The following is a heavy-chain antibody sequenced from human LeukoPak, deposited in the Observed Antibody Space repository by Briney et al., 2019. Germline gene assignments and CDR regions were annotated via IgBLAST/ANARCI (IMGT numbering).Heavy chain of an antibody. Sequence: GGSLRLSCAASGFTFTNFWMNWIRRAPGRGLEWVANIRPDGSEQFYVDSVKGRFTISRDNAKNSVYLQMNSLRADDTAVYYCAGRDSARNLWAYWGQGTLVTVST. CDR2: IRPDGSEQ. J-gene: IGHJ4*02. D-gene: IGHD2/OR15-2a*01. CDR1: GFTFTNFW. V-gene: IGHV3-7*01. CDR3: AGRDSARNLWAY.